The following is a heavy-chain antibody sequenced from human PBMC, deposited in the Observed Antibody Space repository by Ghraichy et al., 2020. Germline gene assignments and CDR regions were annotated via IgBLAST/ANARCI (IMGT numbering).Heavy chain of an antibody. D-gene: IGHD2-2*01. CDR1: GGTFSSYA. Sequence: SVKVSCKASGGTFSSYAISWVRQAPGQGLEWMGGIIPIFGTANYAQKFQGRVTITADESTSTAYMELSSLRSEDTAVYYCATNPGYCSSTSCYDLDSPGWFDPWGQGTLVTVSS. J-gene: IGHJ5*02. V-gene: IGHV1-69*13. CDR3: ATNPGYCSSTSCYDLDSPGWFDP. CDR2: IIPIFGTA.